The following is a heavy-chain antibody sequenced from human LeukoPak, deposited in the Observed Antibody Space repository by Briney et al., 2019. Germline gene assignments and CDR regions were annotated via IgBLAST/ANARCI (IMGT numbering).Heavy chain of an antibody. CDR1: GFTFGDYA. Sequence: GGSLRLSCTASGFTFGDYAVSWFRQAPGKGLEWVGFIRSKAYDGTTEYAASVRGRFTISRDDSKSIAYLQMNSLKTEDTAVYYCSRDALNSGTYSHPDYWGQGTLVTVSS. J-gene: IGHJ4*02. V-gene: IGHV3-49*03. CDR3: SRDALNSGTYSHPDY. D-gene: IGHD1-26*01. CDR2: IRSKAYDGTT.